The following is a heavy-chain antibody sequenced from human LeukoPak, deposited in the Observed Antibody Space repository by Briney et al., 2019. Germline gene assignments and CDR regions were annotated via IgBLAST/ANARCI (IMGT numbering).Heavy chain of an antibody. V-gene: IGHV4-39*07. D-gene: IGHD3-10*01. CDR2: IYYSGST. CDR3: KGTMVRGVLGNWFDP. J-gene: IGHJ5*02. CDR1: GGSISSSSYY. Sequence: SETLSLTCTVSGGSISSSSYYWGWIRQPPGKGLEWIGSIYYSGSTYYNPSLKSRVTISVDTSKNQLSLKLSSVTAADTAVYYCKGTMVRGVLGNWFDPWGQGTLVTVSS.